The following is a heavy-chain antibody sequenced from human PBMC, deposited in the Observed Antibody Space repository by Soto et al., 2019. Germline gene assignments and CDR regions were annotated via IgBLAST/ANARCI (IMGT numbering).Heavy chain of an antibody. J-gene: IGHJ5*02. CDR2: ISSEGAST. CDR1: GFTFTSYA. D-gene: IGHD4-17*01. V-gene: IGHV3-64D*06. CDR3: VHPRSTVQIPPT. Sequence: GGSLRLSCSVSGFTFTSYAMHWVRQAPGKGLEYVASISSEGASTYYADSVKGRFTISRDNSKNTLYLQMSSLRAVDTAVYYCVHPRSTVQIPPTWGQGTLVTVSS.